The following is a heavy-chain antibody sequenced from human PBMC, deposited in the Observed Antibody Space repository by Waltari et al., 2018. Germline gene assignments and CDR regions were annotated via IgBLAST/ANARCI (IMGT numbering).Heavy chain of an antibody. CDR2: IKQDGSEK. J-gene: IGHJ5*02. V-gene: IGHV3-7*03. CDR1: GFPFSSYW. CDR3: ARDPGYNWFDP. Sequence: EVQLVESGGGLVQPGGSLRLSCAASGFPFSSYWMSWVRQAPGKGLEWVANIKQDGSEKYYVDSVKGRFTISRDNAKNSLYLQMNSLRAEDTAVYYCARDPGYNWFDPWGQGTLVTVSS.